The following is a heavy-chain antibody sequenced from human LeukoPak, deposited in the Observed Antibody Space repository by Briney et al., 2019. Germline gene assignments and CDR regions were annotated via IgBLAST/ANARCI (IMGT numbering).Heavy chain of an antibody. Sequence: PSETLSLTCTVSGVSISDSLWNWIRQPPGKALEWMGYIYYSGTTNYDPSLKGRLTMSVDMSRNQISLNLRSVTAADTAVYYCVRESKELTGSNNFDSWGPGTLVTVSS. V-gene: IGHV4-59*01. J-gene: IGHJ4*02. CDR3: VRESKELTGSNNFDS. CDR1: GVSISDSL. D-gene: IGHD1-26*01. CDR2: IYYSGTT.